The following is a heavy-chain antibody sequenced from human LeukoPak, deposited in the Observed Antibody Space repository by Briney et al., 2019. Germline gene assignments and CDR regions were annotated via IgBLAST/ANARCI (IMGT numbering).Heavy chain of an antibody. J-gene: IGHJ6*03. CDR1: GGTFSSYA. D-gene: IGHD3-3*01. CDR2: IIPIFGTA. Sequence: ASVKVSCKASGGTFSSYAISWVRQAPGQGLEWMGGIIPIFGTANYAQKFQGRVTITTDESTSTAYMELSSLRSEDTAVYYCARAGSGSRIWSGYYTGPYYYYMDVWGKGTTVTVSS. V-gene: IGHV1-69*05. CDR3: ARAGSGSRIWSGYYTGPYYYYMDV.